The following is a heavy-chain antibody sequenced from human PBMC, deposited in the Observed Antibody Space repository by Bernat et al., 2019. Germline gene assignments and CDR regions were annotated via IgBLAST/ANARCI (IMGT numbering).Heavy chain of an antibody. Sequence: EVQLVESGGGLVQPGGSLKLSCPASGFTFSGSAMHWVRQASGKGLEWVGRIRSKANSYGTAYAASVKGRFTIYRDDSKNTAYLQMNSLKTEDTAVYYCTRQGPEKRYNWNWVDFDIWGQGTMVTVSS. V-gene: IGHV3-73*02. J-gene: IGHJ3*02. CDR1: GFTFSGSA. CDR3: TRQGPEKRYNWNWVDFDI. CDR2: IRSKANSYGT. D-gene: IGHD1-1*01.